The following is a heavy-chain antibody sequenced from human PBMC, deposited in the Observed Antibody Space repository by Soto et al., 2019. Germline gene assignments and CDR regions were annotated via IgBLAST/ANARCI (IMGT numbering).Heavy chain of an antibody. D-gene: IGHD2-2*01. CDR3: ARDPSIVLVPAATYYYYYYGMDV. CDR1: GFTFSNAW. J-gene: IGHJ6*02. Sequence: PGGSLRLSCAASGFTFSNAWMNWVRQAPGKGLEWVGRIKSKTDGGTTDYAAPVKGRFTISRDDSKNTLYLQMNSLKTEDTAVYYCARDPSIVLVPAATYYYYYYGMDVWGQGTTVTVSS. CDR2: IKSKTDGGTT. V-gene: IGHV3-15*07.